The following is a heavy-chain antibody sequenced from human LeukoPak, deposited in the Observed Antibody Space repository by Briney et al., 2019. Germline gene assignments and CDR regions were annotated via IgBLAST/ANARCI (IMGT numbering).Heavy chain of an antibody. CDR1: GFSFNYHA. J-gene: IGHJ5*02. CDR2: ISTGGGST. CDR3: ATVRYSPDP. V-gene: IGHV3-23*01. D-gene: IGHD2-15*01. Sequence: GGSLRLSCAASGFSFNYHAMSCVRQPPGGGLEWVSVISTGGGSTCYAHSVKGRFTVSRDNSKNSLYLQMSSLRAEDTAVYYCATVRYSPDPWGQGTLVTVSS.